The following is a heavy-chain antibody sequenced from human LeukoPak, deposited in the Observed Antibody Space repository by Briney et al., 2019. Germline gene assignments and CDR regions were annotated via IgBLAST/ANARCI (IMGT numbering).Heavy chain of an antibody. CDR1: GYTLTELS. V-gene: IGHV1-24*01. CDR2: FDPEDGET. D-gene: IGHD2-21*02. CDR3: ATAAGGDRAYYFDY. Sequence: ASVKVSCKVSGYTLTELSMHWVRQAPGRGLEWMGGFDPEDGETIYAQKFQGRVTMTEDTSTDTAYMELSSLRSEDTAVYYCATAAGGDRAYYFDYWGQGTLVTVSS. J-gene: IGHJ4*02.